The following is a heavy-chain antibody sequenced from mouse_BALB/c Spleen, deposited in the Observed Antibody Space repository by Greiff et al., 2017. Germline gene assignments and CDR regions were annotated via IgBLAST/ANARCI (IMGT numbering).Heavy chain of an antibody. J-gene: IGHJ4*01. D-gene: IGHD3-3*01. Sequence: EVKLVESGGGLVKLGGSLKLSCAASGFTFSSYYMSWVRQTPEKRLELVAAINSNGGSTYYPDTVKGRFTISRDNAKNTLYLQMSSLKSEDTALYYCERHRGDPSYYYAMDYWGQGTSVTVSS. CDR2: INSNGGST. CDR1: GFTFSSYY. V-gene: IGHV5-6-2*01. CDR3: ERHRGDPSYYYAMDY.